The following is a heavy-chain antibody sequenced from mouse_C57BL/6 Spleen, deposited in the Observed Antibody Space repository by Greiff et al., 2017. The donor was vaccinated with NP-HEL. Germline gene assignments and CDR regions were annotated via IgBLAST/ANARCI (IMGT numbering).Heavy chain of an antibody. Sequence: QVHVKQSGAELAKPGASVKLSCKASGYTFTSYWMHWVKQRPGQGLEWIGYINPSSGYTKYNQKFKDKATLNADKSSSTAYMQLSSLTYEDSAVYYCARSTTGGAMDYWGQGTSVTVSS. D-gene: IGHD1-1*01. CDR1: GYTFTSYW. CDR2: INPSSGYT. CDR3: ARSTTGGAMDY. J-gene: IGHJ4*01. V-gene: IGHV1-7*01.